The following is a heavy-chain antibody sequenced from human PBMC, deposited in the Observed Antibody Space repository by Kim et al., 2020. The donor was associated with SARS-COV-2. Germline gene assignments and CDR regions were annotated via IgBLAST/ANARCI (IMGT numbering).Heavy chain of an antibody. D-gene: IGHD3-16*01. CDR3: ARERSYDYVWGTGREYYFDY. CDR1: GFTFSSYA. Sequence: GGSLRLSCAASGFTFSSYAMHWVRQAPGKGLEYVSAISSNGGSTYYANSVKGRFTISRDNSKNTLYLQMGSLRAEDMAVYYCARERSYDYVWGTGREYYFDYWGQGTLVTVSS. J-gene: IGHJ4*02. V-gene: IGHV3-64*01. CDR2: ISSNGGST.